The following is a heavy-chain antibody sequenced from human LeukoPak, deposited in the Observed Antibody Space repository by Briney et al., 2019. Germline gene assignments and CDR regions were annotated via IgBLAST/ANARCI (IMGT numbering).Heavy chain of an antibody. V-gene: IGHV3-33*01. CDR1: GFTFNHYG. D-gene: IGHD4-11*01. J-gene: IGHJ4*02. Sequence: GGSLRLSCAAAGFTFNHYGMHWVRQAPGKGLEGVAVIWSDGTNQYYAGSVKGRFTISRDDSGNTVYLQMNSLRSEDTGVYYCARDAQRGFDYSNSLEYWGQGTPVTVST. CDR3: ARDAQRGFDYSNSLEY. CDR2: IWSDGTNQ.